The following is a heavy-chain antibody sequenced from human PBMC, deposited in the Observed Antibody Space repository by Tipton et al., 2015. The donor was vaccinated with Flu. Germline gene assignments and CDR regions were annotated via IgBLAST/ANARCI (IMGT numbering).Heavy chain of an antibody. Sequence: QLVQSGAEVKKPGESLKISCKGSGYNFMNYWIAWVRQVPGKGLGWMGIIYPGDSDITYSASFQGQVTISADKSLRTAYLQWQSLKAADTAMYCCAGLSGETVAGLDPWGQGPLVIVSS. J-gene: IGHJ5*02. D-gene: IGHD6-19*01. V-gene: IGHV5-51*01. CDR2: IYPGDSDI. CDR3: AGLSGETVAGLDP. CDR1: GYNFMNYW.